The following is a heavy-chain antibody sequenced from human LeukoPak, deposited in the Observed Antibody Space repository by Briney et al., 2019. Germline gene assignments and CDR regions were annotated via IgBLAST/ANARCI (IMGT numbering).Heavy chain of an antibody. Sequence: SETLSLTCTVSGGSISTYYWSWIRQPPGKPLEWIGSISYTGSTDHNPSLRSRLTISVDTSNKQFSLNMSSVTAADTAVYYCARAPSRYDSSGYYPDYWGQGTLVTVSS. CDR1: GGSISTYY. V-gene: IGHV4-59*01. D-gene: IGHD3-22*01. CDR3: ARAPSRYDSSGYYPDY. CDR2: ISYTGST. J-gene: IGHJ4*02.